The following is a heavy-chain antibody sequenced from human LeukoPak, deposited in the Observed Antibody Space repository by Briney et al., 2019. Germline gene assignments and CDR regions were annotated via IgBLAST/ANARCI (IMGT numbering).Heavy chain of an antibody. CDR2: INQGGSQK. CDR3: AGGPGFLIDC. V-gene: IGHV3-7*01. J-gene: IGHJ4*02. Sequence: PGGSLRLSCAASGFTFSSYWMSWVRQAQGKGLEWVANINQGGSQKHYVDSVKGRLTISRDNAKNLLYLQMDSLRAEDTAVYYCAGGPGFLIDCWGQGSLVTVSS. D-gene: IGHD3-3*01. CDR1: GFTFSSYW.